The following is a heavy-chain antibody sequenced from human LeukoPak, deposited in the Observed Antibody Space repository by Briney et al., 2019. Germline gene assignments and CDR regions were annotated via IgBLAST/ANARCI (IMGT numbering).Heavy chain of an antibody. Sequence: ASVKVSCKASGYTFTSYGISWVRQAPGQGLEWMGWVSAYNGNTNYAQKLQGRVTMTTDTSTSTAHMELRSLRSDDAAVYYCARTRFWYYDSFVRPYYFDYWGQGTLVTVSS. CDR1: GYTFTSYG. D-gene: IGHD3-22*01. CDR2: VSAYNGNT. CDR3: ARTRFWYYDSFVRPYYFDY. V-gene: IGHV1-18*01. J-gene: IGHJ4*02.